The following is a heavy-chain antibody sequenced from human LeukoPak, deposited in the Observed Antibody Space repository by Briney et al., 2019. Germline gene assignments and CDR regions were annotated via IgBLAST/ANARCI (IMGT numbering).Heavy chain of an antibody. D-gene: IGHD5-12*01. CDR1: GGSISSTEDH. V-gene: IGHV4-30-4*08. J-gene: IGHJ4*02. Sequence: SETLSLTCTVSGGSISSTEDHWTWIRQRPGKGLEWIGYTSYSGYPDSNPSLKSRVTMSLDTSKNQFSLKLSSVTAADTAVYYCARHARSRVATGYFDYWGQGTLVTVSS. CDR3: ARHARSRVATGYFDY. CDR2: TSYSGYP.